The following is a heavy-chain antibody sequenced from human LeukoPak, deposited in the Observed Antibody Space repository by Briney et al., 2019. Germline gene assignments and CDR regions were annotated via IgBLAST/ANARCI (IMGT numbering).Heavy chain of an antibody. V-gene: IGHV3-23*01. Sequence: GGSLRLSCAASGFTFSSYAMSWVRQAPGKGLEWVSAISGSGGSTYYADSVKGRSTISRDNSKNTLYLQMNSLRAEDTAVYYCAKDKVAVAGAGYFQHWGQGTLVTVSS. D-gene: IGHD6-19*01. CDR2: ISGSGGST. CDR3: AKDKVAVAGAGYFQH. CDR1: GFTFSSYA. J-gene: IGHJ1*01.